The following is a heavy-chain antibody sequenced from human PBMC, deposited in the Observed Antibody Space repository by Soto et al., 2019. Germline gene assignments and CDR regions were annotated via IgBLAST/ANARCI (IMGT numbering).Heavy chain of an antibody. CDR1: GFTFSSYA. J-gene: IGHJ6*02. CDR3: ASAAREYYYYGMDV. CDR2: ISGSGGST. Sequence: EVQLLESGGGLVQPGGSLRLSCAASGFTFSSYAMSWVRQAPGKGLEWVSAISGSGGSTYYADSVKGRFTISRDNSKNTLYLQMNTLRAEDTAVYYCASAAREYYYYGMDVWGQGTTVTVSS. V-gene: IGHV3-23*01.